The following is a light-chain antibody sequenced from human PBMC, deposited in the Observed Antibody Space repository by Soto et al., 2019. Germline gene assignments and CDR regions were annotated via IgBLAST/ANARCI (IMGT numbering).Light chain of an antibody. Sequence: EIVLTQSPGTLSLSPGERATLSCRASQSVSSSYLAWYQQKPGQAPRLLIYGASSRATGIPDRFSGSGSGTDFTLTINRLEPEEYAVYYCQQYGSSSMYTFGQGTKLEIK. CDR3: QQYGSSSMYT. CDR2: GAS. V-gene: IGKV3-20*01. CDR1: QSVSSSY. J-gene: IGKJ2*01.